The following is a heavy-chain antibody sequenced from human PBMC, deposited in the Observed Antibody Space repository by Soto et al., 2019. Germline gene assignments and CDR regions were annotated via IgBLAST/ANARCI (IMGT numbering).Heavy chain of an antibody. CDR2: ISSNGGST. J-gene: IGHJ6*02. V-gene: IGHV3-64*01. CDR1: GFTFSSYA. CDR3: ARGDGAPYYYYGMDV. Sequence: GGSLRLSCAASGFTFSSYAMHWVRQAPGKGLEYVSAISSNGGSTYYANSVKGRFTISRDNSKNTLYLQMGSLRAEDMAVYYCARGDGAPYYYYGMDVWGQGTKVTVSS. D-gene: IGHD2-21*01.